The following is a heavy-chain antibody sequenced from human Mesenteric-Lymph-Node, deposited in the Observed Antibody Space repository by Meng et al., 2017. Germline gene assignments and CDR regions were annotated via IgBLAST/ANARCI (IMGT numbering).Heavy chain of an antibody. CDR1: GGTFSSYA. J-gene: IGHJ4*02. CDR2: IIPIFGTA. Sequence: SVKVSCKASGGTFSSYAISWVRQAPGQGLEWMGGIIPIFGTANYAQKFQGRVTITTDESTSTAYMELSSLRSEDTAVYYCAREDYDYVWGSYPLDYWGQGKLVNGSS. D-gene: IGHD3-16*02. CDR3: AREDYDYVWGSYPLDY. V-gene: IGHV1-69*05.